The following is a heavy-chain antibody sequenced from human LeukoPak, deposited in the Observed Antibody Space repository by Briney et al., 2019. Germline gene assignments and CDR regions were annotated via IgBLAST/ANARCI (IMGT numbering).Heavy chain of an antibody. Sequence: PSETLSLTCTVSGGSISSCYWSRIRQPAGKGLEWIGRIYTSGSTNYNASLKSRVSMSVDTSKNQFSLKLSSVTAADTAVFYCARENSGSYREFDYWGQGTLVTVSS. CDR2: IYTSGST. D-gene: IGHD1-26*01. J-gene: IGHJ4*02. CDR1: GGSISSCY. CDR3: ARENSGSYREFDY. V-gene: IGHV4-4*07.